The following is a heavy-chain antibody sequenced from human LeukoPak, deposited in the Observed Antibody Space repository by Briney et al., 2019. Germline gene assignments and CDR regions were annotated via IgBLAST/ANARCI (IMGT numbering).Heavy chain of an antibody. CDR2: IYSDGTT. D-gene: IGHD3-22*01. Sequence: PGGSLRLSCAASGFTVSSNYMSWVRQAPGKGLEWVSLIYSDGTTFYADSVKGRFTISRDNSKNTLYLQMNSLRAEDTAVYYCAKPYYYDSTDYYYPWDSWGQGTLVTVSS. V-gene: IGHV3-53*01. CDR3: AKPYYYDSTDYYYPWDS. CDR1: GFTVSSNY. J-gene: IGHJ4*02.